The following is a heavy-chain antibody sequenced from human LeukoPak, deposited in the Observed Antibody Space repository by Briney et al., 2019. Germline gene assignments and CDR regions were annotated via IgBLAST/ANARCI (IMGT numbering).Heavy chain of an antibody. CDR3: ARDLYYDSSGYQLDS. J-gene: IGHJ4*02. CDR1: GFTFSYYV. Sequence: GGSLRLSCAASGFTFSYYVMNWVRQAPGKGLEWVSSISSSSSYISYADSVKGRFAISRGNAKNSLYLQMNSLRAEDTAVYYCARDLYYDSSGYQLDSWGQGTLVTVSS. V-gene: IGHV3-21*01. D-gene: IGHD3-22*01. CDR2: ISSSSSYI.